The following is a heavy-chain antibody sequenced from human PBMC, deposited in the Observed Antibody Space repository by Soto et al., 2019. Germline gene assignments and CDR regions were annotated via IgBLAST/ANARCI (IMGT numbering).Heavy chain of an antibody. D-gene: IGHD3-22*01. Sequence: QVQLVQSGAEVKKPGSSVKVSCKASGGTFSSYAISWVRQAPGKGREWMGGLITIFGTANYAKKFQGRVTITADESTSTAYMELSSLRSEDTAVYYCARDLGDYYDSSGYYYDYGIDVWGHGTTVTVSS. CDR3: ARDLGDYYDSSGYYYDYGIDV. CDR2: LITIFGTA. J-gene: IGHJ6*02. CDR1: GGTFSSYA. V-gene: IGHV1-69*01.